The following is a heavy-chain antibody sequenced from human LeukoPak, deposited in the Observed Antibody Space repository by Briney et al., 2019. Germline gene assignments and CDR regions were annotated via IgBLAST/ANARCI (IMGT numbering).Heavy chain of an antibody. CDR1: GGYLSGYY. D-gene: IGHD5-12*01. CDR3: ARVGPIVATIDDAFDI. Sequence: SETLSLTIGDLGGYLSGYYWPWIRQPPGKGLGWIGEINHSGSTNYNPSLKSRVTISVDTSKNQFSLKLSSMTAADTAVYYCARVGPIVATIDDAFDIWGQGTMVTVSS. J-gene: IGHJ3*02. CDR2: INHSGST. V-gene: IGHV4-34*01.